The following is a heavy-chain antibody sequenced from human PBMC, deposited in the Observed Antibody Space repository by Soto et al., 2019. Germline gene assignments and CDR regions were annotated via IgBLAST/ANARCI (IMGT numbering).Heavy chain of an antibody. Sequence: QLQLQESGPGLVKPSETLSLTCTVSGGSISSGPYSWGWIRQPPGEGLEWIGTFHYSENTYYNPSLESRVTISVDTSKNQFSLKVTSVTVAVTAIYYCARLGGYCSTTSCYGFYGMDVWGQGTTVIVSS. V-gene: IGHV4-39*01. J-gene: IGHJ6*02. CDR1: GGSISSGPYS. CDR2: FHYSENT. D-gene: IGHD2-2*01. CDR3: ARLGGYCSTTSCYGFYGMDV.